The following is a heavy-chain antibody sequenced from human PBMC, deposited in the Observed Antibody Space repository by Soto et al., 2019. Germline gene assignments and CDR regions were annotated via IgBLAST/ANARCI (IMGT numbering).Heavy chain of an antibody. Sequence: GGSLRLSCAASGFTFSSYAMSWVRQAPGKGLEWVSAIRGSGGSTYYAGSVKGRFTISRDNSKNTLYLQMNSLRAEDTAVYYCAKSASITMIVVVIYYFDYWGQGTLVTVSS. CDR3: AKSASITMIVVVIYYFDY. D-gene: IGHD3-22*01. CDR2: IRGSGGST. CDR1: GFTFSSYA. V-gene: IGHV3-23*01. J-gene: IGHJ4*02.